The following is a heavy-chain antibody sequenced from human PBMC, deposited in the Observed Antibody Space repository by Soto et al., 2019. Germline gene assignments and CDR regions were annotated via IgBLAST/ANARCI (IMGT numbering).Heavy chain of an antibody. D-gene: IGHD2-15*01. V-gene: IGHV3-23*01. Sequence: GGSLRLSWAASGFTFNSFAMTWGRQAPGKGLEWVSLITGGGGRTYYADSVKGRFTASRDNSKNTVYLQMNSLRAEDTAIYYCAKDSRKNNWTPDFWGQGTLVTVSS. CDR2: ITGGGGRT. CDR1: GFTFNSFA. J-gene: IGHJ4*02. CDR3: AKDSRKNNWTPDF.